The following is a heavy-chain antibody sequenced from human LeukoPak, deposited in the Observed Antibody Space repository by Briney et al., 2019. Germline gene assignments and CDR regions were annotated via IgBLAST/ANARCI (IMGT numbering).Heavy chain of an antibody. V-gene: IGHV3-30-3*01. J-gene: IGHJ3*02. D-gene: IGHD5-24*01. CDR1: GFTFSSYA. Sequence: YPGRSLRLSCAASGFTFSSYAMHWVRQAPGKGLEWVAVISYDGSNKYYADSVKGRFTISRDNSKNTLYLQMNSLRAEDTAVYYCAKEGDGYNWGAFDIWGQGTMVTVSS. CDR2: ISYDGSNK. CDR3: AKEGDGYNWGAFDI.